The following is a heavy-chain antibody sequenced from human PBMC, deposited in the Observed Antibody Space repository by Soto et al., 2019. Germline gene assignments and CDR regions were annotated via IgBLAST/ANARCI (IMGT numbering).Heavy chain of an antibody. V-gene: IGHV1-2*04. CDR2: LNPNSGGT. Sequence: ASVKVSCKTSGYTFIAYYIHWVRQAPGQGPEWMGWLNPNSGGTKFAQKFKGWVTMTRDTSVTTAYLELSSLKSDDTAIYYCARSSAVLRPDGLDVWGQGTTVTVSS. D-gene: IGHD3-10*02. CDR3: ARSSAVLRPDGLDV. J-gene: IGHJ6*02. CDR1: GYTFIAYY.